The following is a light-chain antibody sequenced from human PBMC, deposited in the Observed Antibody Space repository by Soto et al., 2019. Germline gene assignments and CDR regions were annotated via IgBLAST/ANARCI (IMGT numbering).Light chain of an antibody. CDR3: SSHTSSSTLPYV. CDR2: DVS. CDR1: SSDVGGYNY. J-gene: IGLJ1*01. V-gene: IGLV2-14*01. Sequence: QSALTQPASVSGSPGQSITISCTGTSSDVGGYNYVSWYQQHPGKAPKLMIYDVSNRPSGVSNRFSGSKSGNTASLTISGLQAEDEADYYCSSHTSSSTLPYVFGTGTKLTVL.